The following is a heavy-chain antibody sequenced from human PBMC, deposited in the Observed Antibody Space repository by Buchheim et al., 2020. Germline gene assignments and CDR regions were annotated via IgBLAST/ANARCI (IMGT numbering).Heavy chain of an antibody. Sequence: EVQLVESGGGLVQPGGSLRLSCAASGFDFSNSWMHWVRQAPGKGLVWVSHINSDGSTTTYADSVQGRFTISRDNAKNTVYLEMNSLRVEDTAVYYCARDRSYALDVWGQGTT. CDR3: ARDRSYALDV. J-gene: IGHJ6*02. CDR1: GFDFSNSW. CDR2: INSDGSTT. V-gene: IGHV3-74*03.